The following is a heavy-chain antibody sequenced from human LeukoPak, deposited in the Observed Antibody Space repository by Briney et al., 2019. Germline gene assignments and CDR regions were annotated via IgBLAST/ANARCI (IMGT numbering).Heavy chain of an antibody. CDR3: ARDGPAAAGLNAFDI. Sequence: ASVKVSCKASGYTFTSYGISWVRQAPGQGLEWMGWISAYNGNTNYAQKLQGRVTMTRDTSISTAYMELSRLRSDDTAVYYCARDGPAAAGLNAFDIWGQGTMVTVSS. V-gene: IGHV1-18*01. J-gene: IGHJ3*02. CDR2: ISAYNGNT. D-gene: IGHD6-13*01. CDR1: GYTFTSYG.